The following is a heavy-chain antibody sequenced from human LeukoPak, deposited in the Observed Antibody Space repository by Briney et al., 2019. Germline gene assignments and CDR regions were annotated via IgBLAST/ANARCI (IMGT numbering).Heavy chain of an antibody. CDR1: GFTFSSYS. J-gene: IGHJ5*02. D-gene: IGHD6-19*01. CDR2: ISSSSSYI. CDR3: ASYLFGSGWYGFDP. V-gene: IGHV3-21*01. Sequence: GGSLRLSCAASGFTFSSYSMNWVRQAPGKGLEWVSSISSSSSYIYYADSVKGRFTISRDNAKNLLYLLMNSLRAEDTAVYYCASYLFGSGWYGFDPWGQGTLVTVSS.